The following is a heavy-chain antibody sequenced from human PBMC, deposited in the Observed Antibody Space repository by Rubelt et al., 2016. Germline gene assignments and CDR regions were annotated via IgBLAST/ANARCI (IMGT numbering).Heavy chain of an antibody. CDR3: ARMVNDFWSGYHNWFDP. V-gene: IGHV1-8*01. CDR2: MNPNSGNT. D-gene: IGHD3-3*01. CDR1: GYIFTSYD. Sequence: QVQLVQSGAEVKKPGASVKVSCKASGYIFTSYDINWVRQATGQGLEWMGWMNPNSGNTGYAQKFHGRVTMTRNTSISTAYMELSSLRSEDTAVYYCARMVNDFWSGYHNWFDPWGQGTLVTVSS. J-gene: IGHJ5*02.